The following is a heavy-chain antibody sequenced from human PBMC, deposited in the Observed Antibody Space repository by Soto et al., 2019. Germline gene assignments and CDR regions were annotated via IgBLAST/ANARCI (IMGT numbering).Heavy chain of an antibody. CDR2: IYYSGST. J-gene: IGHJ4*02. CDR1: GGSISSSSYY. CDR3: ATGGWYGVRYFDY. V-gene: IGHV4-39*01. Sequence: QLQLQESGPGLVKPSETLSLTCTVSGGSISSSSYYWGWIRQPPGKGLEWIGSIYYSGSTYYNPSLKSRVTISVDTSKNQFSLKLSSVTAADTAVYYCATGGWYGVRYFDYWGQGTLVTVSS. D-gene: IGHD6-19*01.